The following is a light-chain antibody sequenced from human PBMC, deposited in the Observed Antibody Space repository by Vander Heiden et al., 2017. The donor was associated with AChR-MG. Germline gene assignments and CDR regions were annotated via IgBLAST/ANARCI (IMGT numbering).Light chain of an antibody. Sequence: QSVLTQPPPASGTPGQRVTISCSGSSPNIGRNTENWYQQLPGTAPNLLSYSNNQRPSGVPDRFSGSKSGTSASPTISGLQSEDEADYYCSSWDDNLNGSYGVFGGGTKLTVL. CDR3: SSWDDNLNGSYGV. CDR1: SPNIGRNT. V-gene: IGLV1-44*01. CDR2: SNN. J-gene: IGLJ2*01.